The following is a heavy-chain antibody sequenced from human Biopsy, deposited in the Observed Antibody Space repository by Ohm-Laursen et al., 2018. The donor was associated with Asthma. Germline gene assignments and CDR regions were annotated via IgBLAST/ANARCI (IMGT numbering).Heavy chain of an antibody. D-gene: IGHD5-12*01. CDR1: GDSLGSFINYA. CDR2: LIPVLGTA. Sequence: SSVKVSCKASGDSLGSFINYAISWVRQAPRQGLEWMGGLIPVLGTADYAPMFEGRVTITADESTSTAYLELTSLRFEDTAVYYCARGYSGTDRIVYYYSGMEVWGQGPRSPSP. CDR3: ARGYSGTDRIVYYYSGMEV. V-gene: IGHV1-69*01. J-gene: IGHJ6*02.